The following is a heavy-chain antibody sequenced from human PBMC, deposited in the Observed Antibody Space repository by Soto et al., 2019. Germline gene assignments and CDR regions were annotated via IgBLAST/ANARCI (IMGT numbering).Heavy chain of an antibody. D-gene: IGHD6-13*01. CDR3: AKGGGQPDAFDI. CDR1: GFTFDDYA. J-gene: IGHJ3*02. V-gene: IGHV3-9*01. Sequence: SLRLSCAASGFTFDDYAMHWVRQAPGKGLEWVSGISWNSGSIGYADSVKGRFTISRDNAKNSLYLQMNSLRAEDTALYYCAKGGGQPDAFDIWGQGTMVTVSS. CDR2: ISWNSGSI.